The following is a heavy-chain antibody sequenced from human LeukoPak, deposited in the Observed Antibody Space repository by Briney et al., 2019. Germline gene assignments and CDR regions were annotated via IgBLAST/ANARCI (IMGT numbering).Heavy chain of an antibody. D-gene: IGHD3-22*01. V-gene: IGHV5-51*01. CDR2: IYPGDSDT. J-gene: IGHJ4*02. CDR1: GYSFTSYW. Sequence: GESLKTSCKGSGYSFTSYWIGWVRQMPGKGLEWMGIIYPGDSDTRYSPSFQGQVTISADKSISTAYLQWSSLKASDTAMYYCARHSPEEYYYDSSGYYGDYWGQGTLVTVSS. CDR3: ARHSPEEYYYDSSGYYGDY.